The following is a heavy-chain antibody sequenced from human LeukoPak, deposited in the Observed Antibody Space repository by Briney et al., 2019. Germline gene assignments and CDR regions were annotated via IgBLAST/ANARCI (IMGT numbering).Heavy chain of an antibody. D-gene: IGHD3-22*01. V-gene: IGHV3-48*03. CDR1: GFTFSSYE. Sequence: GGSLRLSCAASGFTFSSYEMNGVRQAPGKGLEGVAYISSIGSTIYYADSVKGGFTISRDNSQNTLYLQMNSLRAEATAVYYCARRAGDYSHPYDYWGQGILVTVSS. CDR3: ARRAGDYSHPYDY. J-gene: IGHJ4*02. CDR2: ISSIGSTI.